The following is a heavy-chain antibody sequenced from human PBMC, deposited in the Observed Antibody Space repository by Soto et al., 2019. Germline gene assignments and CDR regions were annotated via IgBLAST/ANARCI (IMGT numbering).Heavy chain of an antibody. D-gene: IGHD6-25*01. V-gene: IGHV4-61*01. CDR3: ARIGGYHGPLDY. CDR2: AYYSGSS. CDR1: GVSVHNSHSF. Sequence: SETLSLTCAVSGVSVHNSHSFWGWIRQAPGKGLEFIGNAYYSGSSHYSPSLKSRVAISVDTSENQFSLKVNSVTAADTAVYYCARIGGYHGPLDYWGQGTLVTAPQ. J-gene: IGHJ4*02.